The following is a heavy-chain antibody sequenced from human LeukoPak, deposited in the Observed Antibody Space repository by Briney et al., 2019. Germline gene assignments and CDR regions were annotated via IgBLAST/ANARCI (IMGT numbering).Heavy chain of an antibody. D-gene: IGHD3-22*01. CDR1: GYTFTSYD. CDR2: MNPNSGNT. J-gene: IGHJ4*02. CDR3: ARDGHRMYYYDTSAYRFDY. V-gene: IGHV1-8*03. Sequence: GASVKVSCKASGYTFTSYDINWVRQATGQGLEWMGWMNPNSGNTGYAQKFQGRVTITRNTSISTAYMELSSLRSDDTAVYYCARDGHRMYYYDTSAYRFDYWGQGTLVTVSS.